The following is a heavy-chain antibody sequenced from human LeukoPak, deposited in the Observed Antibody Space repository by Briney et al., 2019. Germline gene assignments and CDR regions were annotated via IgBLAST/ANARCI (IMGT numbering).Heavy chain of an antibody. CDR2: IIPIFGTA. J-gene: IGHJ6*03. Sequence: ASVKVSCKASGGTFSSYAISWVRQAPGQGLEWMGGIIPIFGTANYAQKFRGRVTITADESTSTAYMELSSLRSEDTAVYYCARSGGYCSGGSCSPMGYYYYYMDVWGKGTTVTISS. CDR1: GGTFSSYA. CDR3: ARSGGYCSGGSCSPMGYYYYYMDV. D-gene: IGHD2-15*01. V-gene: IGHV1-69*13.